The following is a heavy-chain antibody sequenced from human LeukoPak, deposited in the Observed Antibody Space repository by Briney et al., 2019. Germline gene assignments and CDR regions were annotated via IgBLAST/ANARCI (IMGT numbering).Heavy chain of an antibody. V-gene: IGHV4-34*01. D-gene: IGHD4-17*01. J-gene: IGHJ4*02. Sequence: SETLSLTCAVSGGSLSGYYWTWIRQPPGKGPEWIGEINHSGSTNYNPSLKSRVTISVDTSRKQFFLRLSSVTAADTAMYYCARARRDYGRSFGYWGQGTLVTVSS. CDR3: ARARRDYGRSFGY. CDR1: GGSLSGYY. CDR2: INHSGST.